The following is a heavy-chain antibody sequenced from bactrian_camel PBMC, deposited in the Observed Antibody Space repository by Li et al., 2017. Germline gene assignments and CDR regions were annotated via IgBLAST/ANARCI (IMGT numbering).Heavy chain of an antibody. CDR1: DYTFRMRY. D-gene: IGHD2*01. Sequence: ASDYTFRMRYAGWFRQAPGKGLEWVSTISNDADKTYYADSVKGRFTISRDNTKNTVSLQLNSLKTEDTAMYFCAKVFFLMIRRPPRST. CDR2: ISNDADKT. V-gene: IGHV3S1*01.